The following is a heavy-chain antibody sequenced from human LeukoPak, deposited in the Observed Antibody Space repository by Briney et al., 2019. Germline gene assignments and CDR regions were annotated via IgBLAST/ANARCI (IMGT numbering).Heavy chain of an antibody. V-gene: IGHV4-38-2*01. CDR1: GYSISSGYY. Sequence: SETLSLTCAVSGYSISSGYYWGWIRQPPGKGLEWIGSIFRSGSTHYHPSPKSRVTISVDTSKNQFSLKLSSVTAADTAVYYCARHAYCSGGSCPDFWGQGTLVTVSS. CDR3: ARHAYCSGGSCPDF. D-gene: IGHD2-15*01. J-gene: IGHJ4*02. CDR2: IFRSGST.